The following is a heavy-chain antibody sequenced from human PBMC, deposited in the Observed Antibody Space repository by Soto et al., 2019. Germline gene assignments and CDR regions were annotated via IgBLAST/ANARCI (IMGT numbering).Heavy chain of an antibody. CDR3: ASDAVFCDGGRCYGVPLDG. D-gene: IGHD2-15*01. V-gene: IGHV3-66*01. J-gene: IGHJ6*04. CDR1: GFTVSSKY. CDR2: IQSGGPT. Sequence: GGSLRLSCAASGFTVSSKYMSWVRQAPGKGLEWVSLIQSGGPTYYADSVKGRFTISRGTSENTVHLQMDSLRAEDTAVYYCASDAVFCDGGRCYGVPLDGWGKGTKVTVSS.